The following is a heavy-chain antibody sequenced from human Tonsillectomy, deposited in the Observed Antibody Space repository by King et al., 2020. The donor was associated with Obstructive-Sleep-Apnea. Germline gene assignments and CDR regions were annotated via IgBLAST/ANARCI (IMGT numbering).Heavy chain of an antibody. CDR2: IYSGGST. CDR1: GFTVSSNY. CDR3: ARDPPYCGGDCYYFQH. J-gene: IGHJ1*01. D-gene: IGHD2-21*02. Sequence: VQLVESGGGLVQPGGSLRLSCAASGFTVSSNYMSWVRQAPGKGLEWVSVIYSGGSTYYADSVKGRFTISRDNSKNTLYLQMNSLRAEDTAVYYCARDPPYCGGDCYYFQHWGKGTLVTVSS. V-gene: IGHV3-66*01.